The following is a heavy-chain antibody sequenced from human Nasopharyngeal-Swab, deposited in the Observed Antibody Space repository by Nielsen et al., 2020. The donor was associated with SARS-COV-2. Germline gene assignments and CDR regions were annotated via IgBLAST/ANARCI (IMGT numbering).Heavy chain of an antibody. D-gene: IGHD4/OR15-4a*01. CDR3: ARQPSMVHYYYYGMDV. J-gene: IGHJ6*02. V-gene: IGHV4-39*01. Sequence: RQPPGKGLEWIGNIYYSGSTYYSPSLKSRLTISVDTSKNQFSLKLSSVTAADTAVYYCARQPSMVHYYYYGMDVWGQGTTVTVSS. CDR2: IYYSGST.